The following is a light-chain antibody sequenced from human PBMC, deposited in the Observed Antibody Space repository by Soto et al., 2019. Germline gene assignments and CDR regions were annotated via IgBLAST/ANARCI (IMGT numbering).Light chain of an antibody. V-gene: IGKV3-20*01. Sequence: EIVLTQSPGTLSLSPREIATLSCRASQSIFNNYLAWYQQKPGQAPRLLVYGASFRATGIPDRFSGSGSGTDFTLTISRLEPEDFAVYYCQQYGGSPFTFGQGTRLEIK. J-gene: IGKJ2*01. CDR2: GAS. CDR3: QQYGGSPFT. CDR1: QSIFNNY.